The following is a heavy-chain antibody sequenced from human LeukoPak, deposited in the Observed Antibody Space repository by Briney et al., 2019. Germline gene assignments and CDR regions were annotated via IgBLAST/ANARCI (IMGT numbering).Heavy chain of an antibody. D-gene: IGHD2-15*01. V-gene: IGHV3-43*02. J-gene: IGHJ2*01. CDR2: ISGDGGST. CDR3: AKVKYCSGGSCYWYFDL. CDR1: GFTFDDYA. Sequence: GGSLRLSCAASGFTFDDYAMHWVRQAPGKGLEWVSLISGDGGSTYYADSVKGRFTISRDNSKNSLYLQMNSLRTEDTALYYSAKVKYCSGGSCYWYFDLWGRGTLVTVSS.